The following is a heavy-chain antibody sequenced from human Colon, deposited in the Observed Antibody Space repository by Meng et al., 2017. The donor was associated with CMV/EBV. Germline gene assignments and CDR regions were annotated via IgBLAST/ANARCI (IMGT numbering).Heavy chain of an antibody. D-gene: IGHD3-22*01. CDR3: VRHRDYEM. J-gene: IGHJ4*03. Sequence: GESLKISCRNLGYSFGDYWLGWVRQMPGKGLEWMGIIRPDGSDPQYSPSVQGQVTMSVDTSDNTAYLQWANLKASDTAIYFCVRHRDYEMWGRGTLVTVSS. CDR1: GYSFGDYW. CDR2: IRPDGSDP. V-gene: IGHV5-51*01.